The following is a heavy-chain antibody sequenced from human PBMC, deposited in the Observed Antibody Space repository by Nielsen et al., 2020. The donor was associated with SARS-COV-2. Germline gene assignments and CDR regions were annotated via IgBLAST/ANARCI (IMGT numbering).Heavy chain of an antibody. CDR3: AKEGCSGGSCYSGMDV. CDR2: ISGSGGST. V-gene: IGHV3-23*01. D-gene: IGHD2-15*01. CDR1: GFTFSSYA. Sequence: GGSLRLSCAASGFTFSSYAMSWVRQAPGKGLEWVSAISGSGGSTYYADSVKGRFTISRDNSKNTLYLQMNSLRAEDTAVYYCAKEGCSGGSCYSGMDVWGQGTTVTVSS. J-gene: IGHJ6*02.